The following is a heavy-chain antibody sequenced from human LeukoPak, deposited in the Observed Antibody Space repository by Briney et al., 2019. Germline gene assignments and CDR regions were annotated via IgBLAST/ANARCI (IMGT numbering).Heavy chain of an antibody. Sequence: PSETLSLTCTVSGDSISGYYWSWIRQPAGKGLEWIGRIYTSESTNYNPSLQSRVTISVDTSKNQFSLKLSSVTAADTAVYYCARGGGYCSGGSCYLDYWGQGTLVTVSS. CDR2: IYTSEST. D-gene: IGHD2-15*01. J-gene: IGHJ4*02. CDR3: ARGGGYCSGGSCYLDY. CDR1: GDSISGYY. V-gene: IGHV4-4*07.